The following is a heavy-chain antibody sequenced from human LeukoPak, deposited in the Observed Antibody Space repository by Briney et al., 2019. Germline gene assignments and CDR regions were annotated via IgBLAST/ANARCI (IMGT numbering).Heavy chain of an antibody. D-gene: IGHD3-22*01. Sequence: ASVKISCKASAYTFTSYGFSWVRQAPGQGLEWMGWISAYNGNTKYAQKLQGRVTMTTDTSTSTAYIELRSLRSDDTAVYYCARGPYDYYDSSGYYSRDYWGQGTLVTVSS. J-gene: IGHJ4*02. CDR2: ISAYNGNT. CDR3: ARGPYDYYDSSGYYSRDY. V-gene: IGHV1-18*01. CDR1: AYTFTSYG.